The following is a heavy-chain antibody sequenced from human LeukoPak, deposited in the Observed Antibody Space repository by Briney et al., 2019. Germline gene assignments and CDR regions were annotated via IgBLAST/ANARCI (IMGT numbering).Heavy chain of an antibody. CDR1: GYTLTAHY. CDR3: ARPYGSGSFDNWFDP. CDR2: INPNSGDT. V-gene: IGHV1-2*06. J-gene: IGHJ5*02. D-gene: IGHD3-10*01. Sequence: GASVKVSCKASGYTLTAHYMRWVRQAPGQGLEWMGRINPNSGDTNYAQKFQGRVTMTRDTSISTAYMDLSRLTSDDTAVYYCARPYGSGSFDNWFDPWGQGTLVIVSS.